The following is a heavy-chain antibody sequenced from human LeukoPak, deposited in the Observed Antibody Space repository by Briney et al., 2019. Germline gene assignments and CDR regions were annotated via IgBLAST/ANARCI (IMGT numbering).Heavy chain of an antibody. CDR2: INPNSGAT. CDR1: GYTFTGYY. CDR3: AADNIAALY. J-gene: IGHJ4*02. V-gene: IGHV1-2*06. Sequence: GASVKVSCKASGYTFTGYYIHWVRQAPGQGLEWMGRINPNSGATNYAQRFQGRVTMTRDTPISTAYMELTSLRSDDTAVYYCAADNIAALYWGQGTLVTVSS. D-gene: IGHD6-6*01.